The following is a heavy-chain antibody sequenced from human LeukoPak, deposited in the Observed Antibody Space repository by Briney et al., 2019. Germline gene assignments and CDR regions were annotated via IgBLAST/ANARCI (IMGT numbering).Heavy chain of an antibody. J-gene: IGHJ6*02. D-gene: IGHD2-21*01. V-gene: IGHV4-59*01. CDR1: GGSFSGYY. CDR2: IYYSGST. Sequence: SETLSLTCAVYGGSFSGYYWSWIRQPPGKGLEWIGYIYYSGSTNYNPSLKSRVTISVDTTKNQFSLKLSSVTAADTAVYYCARDVVNYYGMDVWGQGTTVTVSS. CDR3: ARDVVNYYGMDV.